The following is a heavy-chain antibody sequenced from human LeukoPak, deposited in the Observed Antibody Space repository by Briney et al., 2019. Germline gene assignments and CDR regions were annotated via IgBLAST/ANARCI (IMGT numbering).Heavy chain of an antibody. CDR1: GFTFDDYA. V-gene: IGHV3-74*01. CDR2: INIDGSST. D-gene: IGHD2-21*01. J-gene: IGHJ4*02. CDR3: ARGGFYSSGTFDC. Sequence: PGRSLRLSCAASGFTFDDYAMHWVHQAPGKGLVWVSRINIDGSSTNYADSVKGRFTISRDNAKNTLYLQMNSLRAEDTAVFYCARGGFYSSGTFDCWGQGTLVTVSS.